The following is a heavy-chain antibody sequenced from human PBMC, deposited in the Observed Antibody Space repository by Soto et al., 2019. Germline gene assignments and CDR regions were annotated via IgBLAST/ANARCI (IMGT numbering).Heavy chain of an antibody. CDR3: AKEYGRLDY. V-gene: IGHV3-30*18. Sequence: HPGGSLRLSCAASGLTFSRYDMYWVRQAPGKGLEWVAVISSDGSKKYYTDSVKGRFTISRDNSKNTLYLQMNSLRAEDTAVYYCAKEYGRLDYWGQGTLVTVSS. CDR1: GLTFSRYD. CDR2: ISSDGSKK. J-gene: IGHJ4*02. D-gene: IGHD4-17*01.